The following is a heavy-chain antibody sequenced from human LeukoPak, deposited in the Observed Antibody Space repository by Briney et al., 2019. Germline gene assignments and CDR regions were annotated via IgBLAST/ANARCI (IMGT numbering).Heavy chain of an antibody. J-gene: IGHJ3*02. CDR1: GLTFSSYG. CDR3: ARDAPDTAMANAFDI. Sequence: GGSLRLSCAASGLTFSSYGMHWVRQAPGKGLEWVAVIWYDGSNKYYADSVEGRFTISRDNSKNTLYLQMNSLRAEDTAVYYCARDAPDTAMANAFDIWGQGTMVTVSS. V-gene: IGHV3-33*01. D-gene: IGHD5-18*01. CDR2: IWYDGSNK.